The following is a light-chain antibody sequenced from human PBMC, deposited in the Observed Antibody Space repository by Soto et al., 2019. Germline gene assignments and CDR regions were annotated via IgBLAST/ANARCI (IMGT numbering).Light chain of an antibody. V-gene: IGKV3-20*01. J-gene: IGKJ2*01. Sequence: EIVLAQSPGTLSLSPGESATLSCRASQSITSNSLAWYQHTPGQAPGLLIYGASRRATGVPDKFSGSGSGREFTLTISRLEPEDFAFYYCQQYDDSPPLTFGQGTKLDMK. CDR2: GAS. CDR1: QSITSNS. CDR3: QQYDDSPPLT.